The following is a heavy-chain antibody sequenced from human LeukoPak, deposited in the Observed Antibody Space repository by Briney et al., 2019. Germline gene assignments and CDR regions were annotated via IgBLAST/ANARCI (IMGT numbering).Heavy chain of an antibody. CDR1: GGSISISSCY. D-gene: IGHD6-13*01. Sequence: PSETLSLTCTVSGGSISISSCYWGWIRQPPGKGLEWIGSIYYSGSTYYNPSLKSPVTVSVDTSKNQFSLKLSSVTAADTAEYYCARHSGPYSSSCFDYWGQGTLVTVSS. CDR3: ARHSGPYSSSCFDY. J-gene: IGHJ4*02. CDR2: IYYSGST. V-gene: IGHV4-39*01.